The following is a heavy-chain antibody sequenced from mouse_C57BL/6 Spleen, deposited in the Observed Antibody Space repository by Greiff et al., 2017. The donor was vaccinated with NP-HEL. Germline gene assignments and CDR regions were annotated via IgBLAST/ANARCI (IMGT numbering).Heavy chain of an antibody. CDR2: IYPGDGDT. CDR3: ARSYYGSSHWDFDV. CDR1: GYAFSSSW. Sequence: VQLQQSGPELVKPGASVKISCKASGYAFSSSWMNWVKQRPGKGLEWIGRIYPGDGDTNYNGKFKGKATLTADKSSSTAYMQLSSLTSEDSAVYFCARSYYGSSHWDFDVWGTGTTVTVSS. V-gene: IGHV1-82*01. D-gene: IGHD1-1*01. J-gene: IGHJ1*03.